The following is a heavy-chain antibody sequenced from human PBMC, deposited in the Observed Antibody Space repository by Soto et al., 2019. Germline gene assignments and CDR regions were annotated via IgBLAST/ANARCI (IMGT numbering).Heavy chain of an antibody. D-gene: IGHD3-10*01. J-gene: IGHJ4*02. CDR3: ARGSGSGSYYGIDY. CDR1: EYTFTDYN. Sequence: QVQLVQAGAEVKKPGASVKVSCKASEYTFTDYNLHWVRQAPGQGLEWMGWINPDSGGTKYAQKFQGRVTMTRDTSISTAYMELSRLRSDDTAVYSCARGSGSGSYYGIDYWGKGTLVTVSS. V-gene: IGHV1-2*02. CDR2: INPDSGGT.